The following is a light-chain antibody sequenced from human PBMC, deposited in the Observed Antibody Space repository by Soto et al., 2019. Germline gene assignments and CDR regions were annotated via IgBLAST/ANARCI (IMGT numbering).Light chain of an antibody. CDR1: QSVGTSY. V-gene: IGKV3-20*01. Sequence: EIVLTQSPGTLSLSPGERATLSCRASQSVGTSYLAWYQQKPGQAPRLLIYAASSMATGIPDRFTGSGSGTDFALTISRLEPEDFAVYFCQQHGSSPLTFGGGTKVEIK. J-gene: IGKJ4*01. CDR2: AAS. CDR3: QQHGSSPLT.